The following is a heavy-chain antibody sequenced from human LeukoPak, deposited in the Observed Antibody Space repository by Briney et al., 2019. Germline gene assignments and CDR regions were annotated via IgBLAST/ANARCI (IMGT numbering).Heavy chain of an antibody. CDR2: ISSSGDMI. J-gene: IGHJ4*02. V-gene: IGHV3-48*03. CDR3: AKCLATGWYVNEY. Sequence: PGGSLRLSCAASGLTFSIYGMNWVRQAPGKGLEWVSYISSSGDMIYYADSVKGRFTISRDSAKKSVYLQMKSLRVEDTAVYYCAKCLATGWYVNEYWGQGTLVTVSS. D-gene: IGHD6-19*01. CDR1: GLTFSIYG.